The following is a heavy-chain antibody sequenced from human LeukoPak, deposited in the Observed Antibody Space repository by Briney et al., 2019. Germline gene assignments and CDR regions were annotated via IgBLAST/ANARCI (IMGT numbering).Heavy chain of an antibody. V-gene: IGHV4-39*07. J-gene: IGHJ5*02. D-gene: IGHD5-12*01. Sequence: SETLSLTCTVSGGSTSSSSYYWGWIRQPPGKGLEWIGSIYYSGSTYYNPSLKSRVTISVDTSKNQFSLKLSSVTAADTAVYYCARLDIVASARFDPWGQGTLVTVSS. CDR1: GGSTSSSSYY. CDR2: IYYSGST. CDR3: ARLDIVASARFDP.